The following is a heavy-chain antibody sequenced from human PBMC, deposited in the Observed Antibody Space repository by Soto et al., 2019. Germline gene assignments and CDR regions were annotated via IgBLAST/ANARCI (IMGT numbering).Heavy chain of an antibody. Sequence: SVKVSCKASGGTFSSYAISWVRQAPGQGLEWMGGIIPIFGTANYAQKFQGRVTITADKSTSTAYMELSSLRSEDTAVYYCARAGISSSPLYYYYGMDVWGQGTTVTVSS. CDR3: ARAGISSSPLYYYYGMDV. D-gene: IGHD6-6*01. CDR1: GGTFSSYA. V-gene: IGHV1-69*06. J-gene: IGHJ6*02. CDR2: IIPIFGTA.